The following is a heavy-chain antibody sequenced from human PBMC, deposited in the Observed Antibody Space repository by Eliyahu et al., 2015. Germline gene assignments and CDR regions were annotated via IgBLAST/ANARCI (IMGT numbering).Heavy chain of an antibody. CDR1: GGSISSYY. V-gene: IGHV4-59*01. D-gene: IGHD5-18*01. J-gene: IGHJ5*02. CDR2: IYSSGNT. Sequence: QVQLQGSGPGLVKPSETLSLTCTVSGGSISSYYWSWIRQPPGKGLEWIGYIYSSGNTNYNPPPNRRVTISVDTSKNQFSLRLSSLTAADTAVYYCARSGVRTAMIMRNRWFDPWGQGTLVTVSS. CDR3: ARSGVRTAMIMRNRWFDP.